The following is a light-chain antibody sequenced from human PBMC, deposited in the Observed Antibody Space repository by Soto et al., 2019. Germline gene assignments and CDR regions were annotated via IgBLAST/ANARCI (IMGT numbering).Light chain of an antibody. J-gene: IGLJ3*02. V-gene: IGLV2-8*01. CDR2: EVT. CDR3: SSFAGSNIWV. CDR1: SSDVGGYDL. Sequence: QSALTQPASVSGSPGQSITISCTGTSSDVGGYDLVSWYQQHPGKAPKLMIHEVTKRPSGVPDRFSGSKSGNTASLTVSGLQAEDEADYYCSSFAGSNIWVFGGGTKLTVL.